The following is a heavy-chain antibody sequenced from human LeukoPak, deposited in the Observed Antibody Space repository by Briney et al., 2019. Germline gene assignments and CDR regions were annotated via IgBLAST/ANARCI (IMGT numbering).Heavy chain of an antibody. CDR2: IYYSGST. V-gene: IGHV4-59*08. CDR3: ARRVLWAVFDY. CDR1: GGSISSYY. D-gene: IGHD7-27*01. Sequence: SETLSLTCTVSGGSISSYYWSWIRQPPGKGLEWIGYIYYSGSTYYNPSLKSRVTISVDTSKNQFSLKLSSVTAADTAVYYCARRVLWAVFDYWGQGTLVTVSS. J-gene: IGHJ4*02.